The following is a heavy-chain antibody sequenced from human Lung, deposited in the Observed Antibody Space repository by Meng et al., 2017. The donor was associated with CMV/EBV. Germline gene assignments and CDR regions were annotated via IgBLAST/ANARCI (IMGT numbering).Heavy chain of an antibody. V-gene: IGHV3-48*03. CDR2: INKNGFNI. J-gene: IGHJ6*02. CDR1: GFTFSSFE. Sequence: GESXKISCAASGFTFSSFEMNWVRQAPGKGLEWVSYINKNGFNIEYADSVKGRFTISRDNAKNSLYLQLNSLRAEDTAIYYCARNTLSYYGMDVWGQGTPVTVSS. CDR3: ARNTLSYYGMDV. D-gene: IGHD1/OR15-1a*01.